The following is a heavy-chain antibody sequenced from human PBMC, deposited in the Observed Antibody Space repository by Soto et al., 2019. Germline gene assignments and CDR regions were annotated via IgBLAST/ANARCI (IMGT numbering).Heavy chain of an antibody. CDR2: ISSSGSTI. D-gene: IGHD6-19*01. V-gene: IGHV3-48*03. J-gene: IGHJ6*02. CDR3: ASYLAVAGRMDV. CDR1: GFTFSSYE. Sequence: GSLRLSCAASGFTFSSYEMNWVRQAPGKGLEWVSYISSSGSTIYYADSVKGRFTISRDNAKNSLYLQMNSLRAEDTAVYYCASYLAVAGRMDVWGQGTTVTVSS.